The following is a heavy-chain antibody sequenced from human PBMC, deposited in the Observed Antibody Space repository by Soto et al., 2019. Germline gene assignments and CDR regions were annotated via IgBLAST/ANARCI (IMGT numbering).Heavy chain of an antibody. CDR2: TYYRFKWYN. CDR1: GDSVSSNSVA. D-gene: IGHD5-12*01. J-gene: IGHJ4*02. V-gene: IGHV6-1*01. CDR3: VRERWLQSVPANFDY. Sequence: SQTLSLTCAISGDSVSSNSVAWNWIRQSPSRGLEWLGRTYYRFKWYNDYAVSVKSRISINADTSKNQFSLQLNSVTPEDTAVYYCVRERWLQSVPANFDYWGQGTLVTVSS.